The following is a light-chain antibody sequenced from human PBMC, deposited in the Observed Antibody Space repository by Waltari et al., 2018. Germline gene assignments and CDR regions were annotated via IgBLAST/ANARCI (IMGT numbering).Light chain of an antibody. CDR2: GAY. V-gene: IGKV3-20*01. CDR3: QHHLRLPTT. Sequence: IVLTQSPGTLSLSPGERATLSCRASQSVGTYLAWYQQKPGQAPRLLTYGAYSRAAGIPDRFSGSGYGTDFSLTISRLEPEDFAVYFCQHHLRLPTTFGQGTKVEIK. CDR1: QSVGTY. J-gene: IGKJ1*01.